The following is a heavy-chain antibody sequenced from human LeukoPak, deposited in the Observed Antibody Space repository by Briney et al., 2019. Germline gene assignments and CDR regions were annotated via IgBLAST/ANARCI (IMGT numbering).Heavy chain of an antibody. J-gene: IGHJ3*02. D-gene: IGHD5-18*01. CDR3: VKEPRGYSFSFDI. CDR2: ISGSGSKT. V-gene: IGHV3-23*01. Sequence: GGSLRLSCAASGFTFSTCAISWVRQAPGKGLEWVSAISGSGSKTFYADSVKGRFTISRDNPKNTLYLQMNSLRPEDTAVYYCVKEPRGYSFSFDIWGQGTMVTASS. CDR1: GFTFSTCA.